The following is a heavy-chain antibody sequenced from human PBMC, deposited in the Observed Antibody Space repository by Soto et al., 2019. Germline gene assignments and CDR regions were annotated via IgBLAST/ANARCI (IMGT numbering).Heavy chain of an antibody. V-gene: IGHV1-69*13. CDR3: ARGPYDSSGYYLSRTGFGFDP. CDR1: GGTFSSYA. Sequence: SVKVSCKASGGTFSSYAISWVRQAPGQGLRWMGGIIPIFGTANYAQKFQGRVTITADESTSTAYMELSSLRSEDTAVYYCARGPYDSSGYYLSRTGFGFDPWGQGTLVTVSS. D-gene: IGHD3-22*01. J-gene: IGHJ5*02. CDR2: IIPIFGTA.